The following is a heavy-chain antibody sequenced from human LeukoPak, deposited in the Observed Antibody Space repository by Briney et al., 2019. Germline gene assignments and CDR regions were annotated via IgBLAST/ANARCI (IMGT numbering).Heavy chain of an antibody. CDR1: GGSISSGDYY. Sequence: SETLSLTCTVSGGSISSGDYYWSWIRQPPGTGLEWIGYIYYSGSTYYNPSLKSRVTISVDTSKNQFSLKLSSVTAADTAVYYCARLYYYGSGPLPELDYWGQGTLVTVSS. CDR2: IYYSGST. J-gene: IGHJ4*02. V-gene: IGHV4-30-4*01. CDR3: ARLYYYGSGPLPELDY. D-gene: IGHD3-10*01.